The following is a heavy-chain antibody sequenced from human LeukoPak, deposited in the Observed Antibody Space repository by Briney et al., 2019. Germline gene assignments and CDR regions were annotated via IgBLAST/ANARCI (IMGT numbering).Heavy chain of an antibody. CDR3: AKEHGDRGYYYGMNV. CDR1: GFTFSSYG. CDR2: ISYDGSDK. V-gene: IGHV3-30*18. D-gene: IGHD4-17*01. J-gene: IGHJ6*02. Sequence: PGRSLRLSCAASGFTFSSYGMHWVRQAPGKGLEWVAVISYDGSDKYYADSVKGRFTISRDNPKNTMYLQMNSLRVEDTAVYYCAKEHGDRGYYYGMNVWGQGTTVTVSS.